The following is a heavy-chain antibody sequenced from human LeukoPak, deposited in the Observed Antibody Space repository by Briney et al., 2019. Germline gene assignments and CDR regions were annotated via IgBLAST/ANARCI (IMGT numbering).Heavy chain of an antibody. CDR1: GFTFSSNY. V-gene: IGHV3-53*01. Sequence: GGSLRLSCAASGFTFSSNYMSWVRQAPGKGLEWVSAIYSGGSTYYADSVKGRFTISRDNSKNTLYLQMNSLRAEDTAVYYCARVISPKRNGMDVWGQGTTVTVSS. CDR3: ARVISPKRNGMDV. CDR2: IYSGGST. J-gene: IGHJ6*02. D-gene: IGHD3-16*02.